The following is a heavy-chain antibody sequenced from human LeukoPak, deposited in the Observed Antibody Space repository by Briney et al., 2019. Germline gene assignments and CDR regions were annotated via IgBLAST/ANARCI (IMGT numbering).Heavy chain of an antibody. D-gene: IGHD4-23*01. Sequence: PGGSLRLSCAASGFTFSGSAMHWVRQASGKGLEWVGRIRSKANSYATAYAASVKGRFTISRDDSKNTAYLQMNSLKTEDTAVYYCTSRVTGGGNLNPPPDYWGQGTLVTVSS. J-gene: IGHJ4*02. CDR2: IRSKANSYAT. V-gene: IGHV3-73*01. CDR1: GFTFSGSA. CDR3: TSRVTGGGNLNPPPDY.